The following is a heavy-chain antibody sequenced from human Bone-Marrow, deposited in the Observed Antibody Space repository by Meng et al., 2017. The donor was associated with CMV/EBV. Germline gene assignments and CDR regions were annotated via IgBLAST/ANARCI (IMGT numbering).Heavy chain of an antibody. CDR1: GGSISSSSYY. D-gene: IGHD1-26*01. CDR2: IYYSGST. J-gene: IGHJ4*02. V-gene: IGHV4-39*07. Sequence: SETLSLTCTVSGGSISSSSYYWGWIRQPPGKGLEWIGSIYYSGSTYYNPSLKSRVTISVDTSKNQFSLKLSSVTAADTAVYYCASHGIVGATSFDYWGQGTLVTVSS. CDR3: ASHGIVGATSFDY.